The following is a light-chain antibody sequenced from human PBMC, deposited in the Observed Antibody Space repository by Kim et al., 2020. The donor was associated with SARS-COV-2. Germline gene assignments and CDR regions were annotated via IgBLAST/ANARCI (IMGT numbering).Light chain of an antibody. Sequence: DIQMTQSPASLSASVGDRVTITCQASHDISNSLNWYQQKPGKAPQVLIYDASSLEVGVSSRFSGTGSGTDFSLTISRLQPEDIATYYCQQYDNFPLTFGGGTKVEIK. J-gene: IGKJ4*01. V-gene: IGKV1-33*01. CDR1: HDISNS. CDR3: QQYDNFPLT. CDR2: DAS.